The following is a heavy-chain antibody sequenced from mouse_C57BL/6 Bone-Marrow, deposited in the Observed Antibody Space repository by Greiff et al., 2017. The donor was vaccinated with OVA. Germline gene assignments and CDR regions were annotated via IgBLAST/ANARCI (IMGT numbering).Heavy chain of an antibody. J-gene: IGHJ2*01. Sequence: EVKLQESGAELVRPGASVKLSCTASGFNIKDDYMHWVKQRPEQGLEWIGWIDPENGDTEYASKFQGKATITADTSSNTAYLQLSSLTSEDTAVYYCTTPHYGSSVLDYWGQGTTLTVSS. CDR1: GFNIKDDY. CDR3: TTPHYGSSVLDY. CDR2: IDPENGDT. D-gene: IGHD1-1*01. V-gene: IGHV14-4*01.